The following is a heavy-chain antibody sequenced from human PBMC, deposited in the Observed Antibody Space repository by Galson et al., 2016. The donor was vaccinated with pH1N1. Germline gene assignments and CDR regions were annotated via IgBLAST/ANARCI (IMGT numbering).Heavy chain of an antibody. CDR2: IYPEDSDS. CDR3: ARHTRYDIFPHSFYIDS. J-gene: IGHJ4*02. Sequence: QSGAEVKKPGESLKISCQGSGYSFRNSWIGWVRQVPGKGLEWVGIIYPEDSDSRYRPSFEGQVTLSVDRSINTAYLQWSSLKASDTAMYYCARHTRYDIFPHSFYIDSWGQGTLVTVSS. V-gene: IGHV5-51*01. CDR1: GYSFRNSW. D-gene: IGHD3-9*01.